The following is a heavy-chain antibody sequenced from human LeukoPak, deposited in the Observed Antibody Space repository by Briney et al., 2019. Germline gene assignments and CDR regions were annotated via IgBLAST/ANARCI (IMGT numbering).Heavy chain of an antibody. CDR3: ARGDYYGSGSYYNLGFDY. Sequence: KPSETLSLTCAVYGGSFSGYYWSWIRQPPGKGLEWIGEINHSGSTNYNPSLKSRVTISVDTSKNQFPLKLSSVTAADTAVYYCARGDYYGSGSYYNLGFDYWGQGTLVTVSS. CDR2: INHSGST. V-gene: IGHV4-34*01. J-gene: IGHJ4*02. CDR1: GGSFSGYY. D-gene: IGHD3-10*01.